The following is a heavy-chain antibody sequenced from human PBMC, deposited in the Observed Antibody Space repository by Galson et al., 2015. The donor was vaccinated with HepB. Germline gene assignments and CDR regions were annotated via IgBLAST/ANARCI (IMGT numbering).Heavy chain of an antibody. V-gene: IGHV3-30*04. CDR2: ILHDAHNR. D-gene: IGHD3-10*01. Sequence: SLRLSCAGSGFTFSSYAMHWVRQAPGKGLEWLTVILHDAHNRYYADSVDGRFTVSRDNSKNTVYLQMNSLRPEDTAMYYCARRAGASGGFSFDYWGQGSLVTVSS. CDR1: GFTFSSYA. J-gene: IGHJ4*02. CDR3: ARRAGASGGFSFDY.